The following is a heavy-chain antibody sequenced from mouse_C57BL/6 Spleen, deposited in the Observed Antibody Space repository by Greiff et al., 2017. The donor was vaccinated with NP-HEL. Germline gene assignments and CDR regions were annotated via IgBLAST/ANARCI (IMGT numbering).Heavy chain of an antibody. D-gene: IGHD1-1*01. CDR3: ARDTYYYGSSLDY. V-gene: IGHV1-54*01. CDR1: GYAFTNYL. CDR2: INPGSGGT. Sequence: VKLQESGAELVRPGTSVKVSCKASGYAFTNYLIEWVKQRPGQGLEWIGVINPGSGGTNYNEKFKGKATLTADKSSSTAYMQLSSLTSEDSAVYFCARDTYYYGSSLDYWGQGTTLTVSS. J-gene: IGHJ2*01.